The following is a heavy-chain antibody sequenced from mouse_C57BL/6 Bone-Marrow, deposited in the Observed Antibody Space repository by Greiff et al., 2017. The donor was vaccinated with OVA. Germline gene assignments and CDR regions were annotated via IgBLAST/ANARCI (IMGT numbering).Heavy chain of an antibody. Sequence: EVQVVESGPGLVKPSQSLSLTCSVTGYSITSGYYWNWIRQFPGNKLEWMGYISYDGSNNYNPSLKNRISITRDTSKNQFFLKLNSVTTEDTATYYCARASYAGEVDYWGQGTTLTVSS. CDR3: ARASYAGEVDY. V-gene: IGHV3-6*01. CDR1: GYSITSGYY. CDR2: ISYDGSN. D-gene: IGHD6-5*01. J-gene: IGHJ2*01.